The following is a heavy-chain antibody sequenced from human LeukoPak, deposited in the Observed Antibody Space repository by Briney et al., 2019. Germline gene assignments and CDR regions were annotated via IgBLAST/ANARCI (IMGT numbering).Heavy chain of an antibody. D-gene: IGHD4-23*01. J-gene: IGHJ4*02. CDR2: IYYSGST. CDR1: GGSISNSSYY. Sequence: SETLXLTCTVSGGSISNSSYYWGWIRQPPGKGLEWIGSIYYSGSTYYNPSLKSRITISVDTSKNQFSLKLSYVNAADTAVYYCARLRWTVGFDYWGQGTLVTVSS. CDR3: ARLRWTVGFDY. V-gene: IGHV4-39*01.